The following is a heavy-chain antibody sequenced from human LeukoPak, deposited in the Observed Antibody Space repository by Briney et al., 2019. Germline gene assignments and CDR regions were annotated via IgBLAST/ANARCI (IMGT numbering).Heavy chain of an antibody. CDR1: GFTFSSYA. D-gene: IGHD4-23*01. Sequence: GGSLRLSCAASGFTFSSYAMSWVRQAPGKGLEWVSAISSSGVTTYYADSVKGRFTISRDNSKNTLYLQMNSLRAEDTAVYYCARRPTVVISEFDNWGQGTLVTVSS. V-gene: IGHV3-23*01. CDR3: ARRPTVVISEFDN. CDR2: ISSSGVTT. J-gene: IGHJ4*02.